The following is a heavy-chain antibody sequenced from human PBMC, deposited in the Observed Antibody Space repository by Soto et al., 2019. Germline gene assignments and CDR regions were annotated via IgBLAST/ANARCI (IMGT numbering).Heavy chain of an antibody. V-gene: IGHV4-30-4*01. CDR3: ARYYFDSSGYSNWFDP. Sequence: SETLSLTCTVSGGSISSGDYYWSWIRQPPGKGLEWIGYIYYSGSTYYNPSLKSRVTISVDTSKNQFSLKLSSVTAADTAVYYCARYYFDSSGYSNWFDPWGQGTLVTVSS. CDR1: GGSISSGDYY. CDR2: IYYSGST. D-gene: IGHD3-22*01. J-gene: IGHJ5*02.